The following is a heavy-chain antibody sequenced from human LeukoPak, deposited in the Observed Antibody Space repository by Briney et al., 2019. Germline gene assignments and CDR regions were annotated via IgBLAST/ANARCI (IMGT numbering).Heavy chain of an antibody. CDR1: GDSVSSNNAA. CDR3: ARGWDLNV. V-gene: IGHV6-1*01. D-gene: IGHD1-26*01. Sequence: SQTLSLTCAISGDSVSSNNAAWNWIRQSPSRGLEWLGRTYYRSKWYTDYAVSVNSRMTISSDTSKNQFSLQLNSVTPEDTAVYYCARGWDLNVWGQGTTVIVSS. CDR2: TYYRSKWYT. J-gene: IGHJ6*02.